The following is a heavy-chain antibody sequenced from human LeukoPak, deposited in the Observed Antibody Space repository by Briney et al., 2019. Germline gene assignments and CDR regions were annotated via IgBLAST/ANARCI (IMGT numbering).Heavy chain of an antibody. J-gene: IGHJ5*02. CDR3: AREGQYYDSSGPTYIWFDP. D-gene: IGHD3-22*01. CDR2: INPSGGST. CDR1: GYTFTSYY. V-gene: IGHV1-46*01. Sequence: ASVTVSCKASGYTFTSYYMHWVRQAPGQGLEWMGIINPSGGSTSYAQKFQGRVTMTRDTSTSTVYMELSSLRSEDTAVYYCAREGQYYDSSGPTYIWFDPWGQGTLVTVSS.